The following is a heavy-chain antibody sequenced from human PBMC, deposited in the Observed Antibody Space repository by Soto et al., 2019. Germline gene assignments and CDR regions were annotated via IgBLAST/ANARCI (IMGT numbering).Heavy chain of an antibody. CDR1: GFTFSSYA. CDR3: ASLGYADFDWFDP. Sequence: GGSLRLSCAASGFTFSSYAMHWVRQAPGKGLEWVAVISYDGSNKYYADSVKGRFTISRDNSKNTLYLQMNSLRAEDTAVYYCASLGYADFDWFDPWGQGTLVTVSS. D-gene: IGHD5-12*01. J-gene: IGHJ5*02. CDR2: ISYDGSNK. V-gene: IGHV3-30-3*01.